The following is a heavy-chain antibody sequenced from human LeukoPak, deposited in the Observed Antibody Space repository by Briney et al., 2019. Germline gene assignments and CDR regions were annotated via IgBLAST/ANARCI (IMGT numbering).Heavy chain of an antibody. CDR3: AKGGYTTWFDP. Sequence: GGSLRLSCAASGFTFREYSMTWVRQAPGKGLEWVSNIRSNGVDTYYTDSVKGRFTISRDNSKNTLYLEMNSLRAGDTAVYYCAKGGYTTWFDPWGQRTMVTVSS. D-gene: IGHD2-15*01. CDR2: IRSNGVDT. CDR1: GFTFREYS. V-gene: IGHV3-23*01. J-gene: IGHJ5*02.